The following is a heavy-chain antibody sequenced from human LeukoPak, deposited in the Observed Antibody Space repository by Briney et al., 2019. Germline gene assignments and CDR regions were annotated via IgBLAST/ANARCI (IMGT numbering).Heavy chain of an antibody. D-gene: IGHD2-2*01. CDR3: AREAKYCGSTSCYDWFDP. V-gene: IGHV1-18*01. J-gene: IGHJ5*02. CDR1: GYTFTSYG. CDR2: ISAYNGNT. Sequence: GASVKVSCKASGYTFTSYGISWVRQAPGQGLEWMGWISAYNGNTNYAQKLQGRVTMTTDTSTSTAYMELRSLRSDDTAVYYCAREAKYCGSTSCYDWFDPWGQGTLVTVSS.